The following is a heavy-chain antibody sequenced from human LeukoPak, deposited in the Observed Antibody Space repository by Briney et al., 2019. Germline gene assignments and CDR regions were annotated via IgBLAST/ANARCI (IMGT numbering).Heavy chain of an antibody. CDR2: ISSSGSTI. V-gene: IGHV3-11*01. CDR3: ARGGCSGSSCYEEPIGYYYGMDV. D-gene: IGHD2-15*01. CDR1: GFTFSDYY. Sequence: GGSLRLSCAASGFTFSDYYMSWIRQAPGKGLEWVSYISSSGSTIYYADSVKGRFTISRDNAKNSLYLQMNSLRAEDTAVYYCARGGCSGSSCYEEPIGYYYGMDVWGQGTTVTVSS. J-gene: IGHJ6*02.